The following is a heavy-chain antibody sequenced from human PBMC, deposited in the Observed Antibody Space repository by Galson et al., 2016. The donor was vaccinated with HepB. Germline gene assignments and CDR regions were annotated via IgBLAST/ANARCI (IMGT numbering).Heavy chain of an antibody. CDR1: GFTFSDYY. V-gene: IGHV3-11*06. CDR2: ISTSSRNP. CDR3: ARFRNSYGTSYYYYMDL. J-gene: IGHJ6*03. D-gene: IGHD2/OR15-2a*01. Sequence: SLRLSCAASGFTFSDYYVSWIRQAPGKGLEWVSYISTSSRNPTNADPVKGRFTISRDNAKNSLYLQMNSLTAEDTAVYYCARFRNSYGTSYYYYMDLWGKGTTVTVSS.